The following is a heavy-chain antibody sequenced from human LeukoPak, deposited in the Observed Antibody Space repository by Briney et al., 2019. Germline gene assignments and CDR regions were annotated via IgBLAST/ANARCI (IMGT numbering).Heavy chain of an antibody. CDR1: GFTFSSYA. CDR3: AKARPNYYGSGSYEGWFDP. Sequence: GGSLRLSCAASGFTFSSYAMSWVRQAPGKRLEWVSAISGSGGSTYYADSVKGRFTISRDNSKNTLYLQMNSLRAEDTAVYYCAKARPNYYGSGSYEGWFDPWGQGTLVTVSS. V-gene: IGHV3-23*01. D-gene: IGHD3-10*01. J-gene: IGHJ5*02. CDR2: ISGSGGST.